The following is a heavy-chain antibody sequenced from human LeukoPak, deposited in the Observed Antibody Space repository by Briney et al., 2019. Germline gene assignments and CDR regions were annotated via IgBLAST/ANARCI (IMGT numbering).Heavy chain of an antibody. CDR2: INTNTGNP. CDR3: ARVSVAGTFGERTFDY. V-gene: IGHV7-4-1*02. Sequence: GASVKVSCKASGYTFTSYAMNWVRQAPGQGLEWMGWINTNTGNPTYAQGFTGRFVFSLDTSVSTAYLQISSLKAEDTAVYYCARVSVAGTFGERTFDYWGQGTLVTVSS. J-gene: IGHJ4*02. D-gene: IGHD6-19*01. CDR1: GYTFTSYA.